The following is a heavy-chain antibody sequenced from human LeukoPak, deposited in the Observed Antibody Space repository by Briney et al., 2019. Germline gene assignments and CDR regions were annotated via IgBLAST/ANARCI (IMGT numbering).Heavy chain of an antibody. V-gene: IGHV3-23*01. J-gene: IGHJ3*02. CDR3: AKDRYYYDTYDALDI. CDR1: GFTFSRYD. D-gene: IGHD3-22*01. Sequence: GGTLRLSCAASGFTFSRYDMSWVRQAPGKGLEWVSAISGSGGSTYYADSVKGRLTISRHNSKNTLYLQMNSLRAEDTAVYYCAKDRYYYDTYDALDIWGQGTMVTVSS. CDR2: ISGSGGST.